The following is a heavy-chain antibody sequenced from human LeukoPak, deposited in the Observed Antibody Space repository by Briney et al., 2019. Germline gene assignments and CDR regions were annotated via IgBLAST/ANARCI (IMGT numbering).Heavy chain of an antibody. CDR1: GFTFDDYA. CDR2: ISWNSGSI. V-gene: IGHV3-9*01. CDR3: AKGTGGYSYGYPFDY. Sequence: GRSLRLSCAASGFTFDDYAMHWVRQAPGKGLEWVSGISWNSGSIGYADSVKGRFTISRDNAKNSLYLQMNSLRAEDTALYYCAKGTGGYSYGYPFDYWGQGTLVTVSS. J-gene: IGHJ4*02. D-gene: IGHD5-18*01.